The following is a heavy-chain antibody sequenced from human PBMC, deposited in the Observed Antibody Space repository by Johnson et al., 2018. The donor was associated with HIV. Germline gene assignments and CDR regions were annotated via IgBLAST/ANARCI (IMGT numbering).Heavy chain of an antibody. D-gene: IGHD4-23*01. CDR1: AFNFDTSW. V-gene: IGHV3-7*05. Sequence: EVQLVESGGALVQPGGSLRLSCAASAFNFDTSWMAWVRQAPGKGLEWVAHIKDDGSEKYYVDSVKGRFTVSRDNAKNSLYLQMNSLRAEDTAVYYCAGVGRRWVARDAFDIWGEGTMVTVS. CDR3: AGVGRRWVARDAFDI. J-gene: IGHJ3*02. CDR2: IKDDGSEK.